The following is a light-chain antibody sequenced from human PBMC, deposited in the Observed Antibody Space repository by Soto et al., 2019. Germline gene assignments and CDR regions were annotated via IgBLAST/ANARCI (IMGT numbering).Light chain of an antibody. CDR2: PAS. CDR1: QSISSY. CDR3: QQSYSTPLT. Sequence: DIQMTQSPSSLSASVGDRVTITCRASQSISSYLSWYQQKPWKAPKLLIYPASSLQSGVPSRFSGSGSGPDFTLTISSLQPEDFATYYSQQSYSTPLTFGGGTKVEIK. V-gene: IGKV1-39*01. J-gene: IGKJ4*01.